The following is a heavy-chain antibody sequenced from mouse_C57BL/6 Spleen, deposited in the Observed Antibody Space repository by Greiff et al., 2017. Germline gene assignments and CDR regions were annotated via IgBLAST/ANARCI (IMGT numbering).Heavy chain of an antibody. V-gene: IGHV1-82*01. J-gene: IGHJ2*01. D-gene: IGHD2-12*01. CDR3: ARSEGSIVPLFDY. Sequence: VQLQQSGPELVKPGASVKISCKASGYAFSSSWMNWVKQRPGKGLEWIGRIYPGDGDTNYNGKFKGKATLTADKSSSTAYMQLSSLTSEDSAVYFCARSEGSIVPLFDYGGQGTTLTVSS. CDR2: IYPGDGDT. CDR1: GYAFSSSW.